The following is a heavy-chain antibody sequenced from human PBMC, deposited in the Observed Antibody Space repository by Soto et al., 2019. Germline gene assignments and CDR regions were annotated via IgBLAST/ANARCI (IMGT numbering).Heavy chain of an antibody. CDR2: IYHIGST. Sequence: QVQLQESGPKLVKPSQTLSLTCSVSGGSISTVRHYWTWIRQPPVKGLEWIGSIYHIGSTYYSKSLISRLTMSVDTSKSQFSLRLSSVTAAVTAVYYWARGTGTLRSRNCHYCGQGSLLTVSS. J-gene: IGHJ4*02. D-gene: IGHD1-1*01. V-gene: IGHV4-31*03. CDR3: ARGTGTLRSRNCHY. CDR1: GGSISTVRHY.